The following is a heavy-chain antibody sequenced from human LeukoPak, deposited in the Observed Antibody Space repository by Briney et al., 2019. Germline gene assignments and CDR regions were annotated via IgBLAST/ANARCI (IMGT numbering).Heavy chain of an antibody. V-gene: IGHV4-4*02. CDR2: IYYSGST. Sequence: PSETLSLTCAVSGGSISSSNWWSWVRQPPGKGLEWIGSIYYSGSTYYNPSLKSRVTISVDTSKNQFSLKLSSVTAADTAVYYCARSAIVVVPAAIGWFDPWGQGTLVTVSS. CDR1: GGSISSSNW. CDR3: ARSAIVVVPAAIGWFDP. D-gene: IGHD2-2*01. J-gene: IGHJ5*02.